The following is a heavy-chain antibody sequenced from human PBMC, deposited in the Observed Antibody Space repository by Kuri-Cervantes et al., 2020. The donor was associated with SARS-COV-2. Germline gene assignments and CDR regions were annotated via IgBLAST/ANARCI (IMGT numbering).Heavy chain of an antibody. V-gene: IGHV4-39*07. D-gene: IGHD4-17*01. Sequence: SETLSLTCSVSGGSISSRNFYWGWIRQPPGKGLEWIGNIYYSGSTYYSPSLKSRVTISMDTSKDQFSLKLSSVTAADTAMYYCARHDYGDPLTYYYGMDVWGQGTTVTVSS. CDR3: ARHDYGDPLTYYYGMDV. J-gene: IGHJ6*02. CDR2: IYYSGST. CDR1: GGSISSRNFY.